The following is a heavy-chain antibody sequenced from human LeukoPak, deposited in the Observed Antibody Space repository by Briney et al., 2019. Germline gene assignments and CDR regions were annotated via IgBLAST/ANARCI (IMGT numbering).Heavy chain of an antibody. J-gene: IGHJ6*03. D-gene: IGHD1-7*01. CDR1: GGSLSNFY. V-gene: IGHV4-59*13. CDR3: ARKELLVGYYYYIDV. Sequence: SETLSLTCTVSGGSLSNFYWTWIRQPPGKGLEWIGSIYYIGSTNYNPSLKSRVTISLDTSSDQFSLKLTSVTAADTAVYYCARKELLVGYYYYIDVGGKGTTVTVSS. CDR2: IYYIGST.